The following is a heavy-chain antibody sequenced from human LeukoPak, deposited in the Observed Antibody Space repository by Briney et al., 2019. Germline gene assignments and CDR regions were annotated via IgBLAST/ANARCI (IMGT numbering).Heavy chain of an antibody. Sequence: PSETLSLTCTVSGGSLGREFWTWIRQLPGRGQEWIGYIYDIGTTNYNPSLKSRVTIFVDTSRNQFSLNLTSVTAADTAVYYCARLYGSGPRGAFDIWGQGTLVTVSS. V-gene: IGHV4-59*08. CDR2: IYDIGTT. D-gene: IGHD3-10*01. CDR1: GGSLGREF. CDR3: ARLYGSGPRGAFDI. J-gene: IGHJ3*02.